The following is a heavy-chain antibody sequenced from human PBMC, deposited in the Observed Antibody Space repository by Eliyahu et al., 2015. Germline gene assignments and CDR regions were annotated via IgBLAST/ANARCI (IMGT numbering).Heavy chain of an antibody. J-gene: IGHJ5*02. D-gene: IGHD6-19*01. CDR3: AKDESSSGWYDYFDP. V-gene: IGHV3-23*01. Sequence: EVQLLESGGGLVQPGGSLRLSCAASGFPFNIYAMNWVRQAPGKGLEWVSSISGSGRNTYYADSVKGRFTISRDNSKNTLFLQMNSLRAEDTAVYYCAKDESSSGWYDYFDPWGQGTLVTVSS. CDR1: GFPFNIYA. CDR2: ISGSGRNT.